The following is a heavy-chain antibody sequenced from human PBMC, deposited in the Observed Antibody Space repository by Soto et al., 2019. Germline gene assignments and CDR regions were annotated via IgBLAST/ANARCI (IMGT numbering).Heavy chain of an antibody. D-gene: IGHD2-15*01. CDR2: IYYSGST. J-gene: IGHJ6*02. CDR1: GGSISSGGYY. Sequence: PSETLSLTCTVSGGSISSGGYYWSWIRQHPGKGLEWIGYIYYSGSTYYNPSLKSRVTISVDTSKNQFSLKLSSVTAADTAVYYCARAVVVAATREYYYYYYGMDVWGQGTTVTVSS. CDR3: ARAVVVAATREYYYYYYGMDV. V-gene: IGHV4-31*03.